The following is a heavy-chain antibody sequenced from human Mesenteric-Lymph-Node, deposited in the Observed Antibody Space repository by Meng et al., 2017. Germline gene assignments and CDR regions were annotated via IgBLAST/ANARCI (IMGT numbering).Heavy chain of an antibody. D-gene: IGHD5-12*01. V-gene: IGHV3-30*01. J-gene: IGHJ4*02. Sequence: GESLKISCAASGFTFSSYAMHWVRQAPGKGLEWVAVISYDGSNKYYADSVKGRFTISRDNSKNTLYLQMNSMRAEDTAVYYCARVGRIVATGYKQNYFDYWGQGTVVTVSS. CDR1: GFTFSSYA. CDR3: ARVGRIVATGYKQNYFDY. CDR2: ISYDGSNK.